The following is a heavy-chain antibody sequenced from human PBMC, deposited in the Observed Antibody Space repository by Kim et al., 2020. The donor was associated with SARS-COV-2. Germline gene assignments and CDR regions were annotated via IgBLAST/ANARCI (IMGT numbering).Heavy chain of an antibody. CDR3: AREDCSSTSCWDWYFDL. Sequence: SETLSLTCAVYGGSFSGYYWSWIRQPPGKGLEWIGEINHSGSTNYNPSLKSRVTISVDTSKNQFSLKLSSVTAADTAVYYCAREDCSSTSCWDWYFDLWGRGTLVTVSS. D-gene: IGHD2-2*01. V-gene: IGHV4-34*01. J-gene: IGHJ2*01. CDR2: INHSGST. CDR1: GGSFSGYY.